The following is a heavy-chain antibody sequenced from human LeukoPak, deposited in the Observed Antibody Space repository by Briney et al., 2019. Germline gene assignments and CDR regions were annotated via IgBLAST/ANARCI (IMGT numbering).Heavy chain of an antibody. CDR2: IHYSGTT. D-gene: IGHD6-13*01. CDR1: GGSTSSYY. V-gene: IGHV4-59*08. J-gene: IGHJ1*01. Sequence: SETLSLTCTVSGGSTSSYYRSWIRQPPGKGLEWIGYIHYSGTTNYNPSLESRVTISVDTSKNQFSLKLSSVTAADTAVYYCAGPPGGSSNWYGYFQHWGQGTLVTVSS. CDR3: AGPPGGSSNWYGYFQH.